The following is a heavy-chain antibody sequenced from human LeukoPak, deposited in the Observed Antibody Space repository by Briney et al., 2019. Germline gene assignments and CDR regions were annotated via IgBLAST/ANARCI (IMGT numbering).Heavy chain of an antibody. Sequence: GESLKIPCKGSGYSFTTYWIGWVRQMPGKGLDWMGIIYPGDSDIRYSPSFQGQVTISLDKSINTAYLQWSSLKASDTAMYHCVRRAGTGYFDYWGQGTLVTVSS. V-gene: IGHV5-51*01. CDR2: IYPGDSDI. CDR3: VRRAGTGYFDY. D-gene: IGHD6-19*01. J-gene: IGHJ4*02. CDR1: GYSFTTYW.